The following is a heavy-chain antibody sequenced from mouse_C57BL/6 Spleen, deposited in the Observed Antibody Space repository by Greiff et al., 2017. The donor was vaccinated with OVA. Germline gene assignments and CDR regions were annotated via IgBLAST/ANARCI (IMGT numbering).Heavy chain of an antibody. CDR3: ARSIYYGSSYPYAMDY. V-gene: IGHV14-3*01. Sequence: VQLQQSVAELVRPGASVKLSCTASGFNIKNTYMHWVKQRPEQGLEWIGRIDPANGNTKYAPKFQGKATITADTSSNPAYLQLSSLTSEDTAIYYCARSIYYGSSYPYAMDYWGQGTSVTVSS. CDR1: GFNIKNTY. CDR2: IDPANGNT. D-gene: IGHD1-1*01. J-gene: IGHJ4*01.